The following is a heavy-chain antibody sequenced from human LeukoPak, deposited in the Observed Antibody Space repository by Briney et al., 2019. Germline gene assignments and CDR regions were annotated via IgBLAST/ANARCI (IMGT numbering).Heavy chain of an antibody. CDR2: IYYSEST. V-gene: IGHV4-30-4*08. D-gene: IGHD3-3*01. J-gene: IGHJ4*02. CDR3: ASQGFITIFGVVTGAHFDY. Sequence: SETLSLTCTVSGGSISSGDYYWSWIRQPPGKGLEWIGYIYYSESTYYNPSLKSRVTISVDTSKNQFSLKLSSVTAADTAVYYCASQGFITIFGVVTGAHFDYWGQGTLVTVSS. CDR1: GGSISSGDYY.